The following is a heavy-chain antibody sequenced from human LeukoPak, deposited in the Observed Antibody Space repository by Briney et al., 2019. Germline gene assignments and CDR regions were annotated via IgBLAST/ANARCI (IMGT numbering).Heavy chain of an antibody. V-gene: IGHV1-24*01. D-gene: IGHD3-22*01. CDR3: ATTDMGYYYDSSGYYYFDY. CDR2: FDPEDGET. Sequence: ASVKVPCKVSGYTLTELSMHWVRQAPGKGLEWMGGFDPEDGETIYAQKFQGRVTMTEDTSTDTAYMELSSLRSEDTAVYYCATTDMGYYYDSSGYYYFDYWGQGTLVTVSS. J-gene: IGHJ4*02. CDR1: GYTLTELS.